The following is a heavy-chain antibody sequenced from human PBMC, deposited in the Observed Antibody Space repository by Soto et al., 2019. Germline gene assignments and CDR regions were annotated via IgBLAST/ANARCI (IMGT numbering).Heavy chain of an antibody. J-gene: IGHJ3*02. D-gene: IGHD2-2*01. V-gene: IGHV3-23*01. Sequence: GGSLRLSCAASGFTFSSYAMSWVRQAPGKGLEWVSGISGSGGSTYYADSVKGRFTISRDTSKNTLHLQMNSLRAEDTAIYYCVKDREFSSSAGAFDIWGQGTLVTVSS. CDR1: GFTFSSYA. CDR2: ISGSGGST. CDR3: VKDREFSSSAGAFDI.